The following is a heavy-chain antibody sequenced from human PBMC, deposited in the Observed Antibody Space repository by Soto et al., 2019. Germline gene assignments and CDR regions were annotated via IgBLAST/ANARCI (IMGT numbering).Heavy chain of an antibody. CDR3: AAGEASSRNLAPYYLDF. CDR1: GGSMRNYF. Sequence: SETLSLTCTVSGGSMRNYFWTWIRQPPGKGLEWIGYIHYSGTTSFFPSYNPSLRSRVTISEDTSKNQFPLKLLSVTTADTAVYFCAAGEASSRNLAPYYLDFWGQGTLVTVSS. CDR2: IHYSGTT. V-gene: IGHV4-59*01. J-gene: IGHJ4*02. D-gene: IGHD6-13*01.